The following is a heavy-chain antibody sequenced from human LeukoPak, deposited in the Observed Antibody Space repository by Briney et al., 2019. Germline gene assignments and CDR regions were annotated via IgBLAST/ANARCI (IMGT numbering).Heavy chain of an antibody. CDR3: AKALDIVVVPADY. J-gene: IGHJ4*02. D-gene: IGHD2-2*03. V-gene: IGHV3-23*01. CDR2: ISGSGGST. CDR1: GFSFDEYA. Sequence: PGGSLRLSCAASGFSFDEYAMSWVRQAPGKGLEWVSAISGSGGSTYYADSVKGRFTISRDNSKNTLYLQMNSLRAEDTAVYYCAKALDIVVVPADYWGQGTLVTVSS.